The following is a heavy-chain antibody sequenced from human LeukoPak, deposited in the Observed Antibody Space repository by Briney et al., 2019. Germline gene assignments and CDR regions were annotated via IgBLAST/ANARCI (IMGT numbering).Heavy chain of an antibody. CDR3: ARDTYDSSGYSKFDH. CDR2: ISYSGST. Sequence: PSETLSLTCTVSGGSVSSVNYYWSRIRQPPGKGLEWIGYISYSGSTNYNPSLNSRVTMSLDTSKNQFSLRLSSVTAADTAVYYCARDTYDSSGYSKFDHWGQGTLVTVSS. V-gene: IGHV4-61*01. D-gene: IGHD3-22*01. CDR1: GGSVSSVNYY. J-gene: IGHJ4*02.